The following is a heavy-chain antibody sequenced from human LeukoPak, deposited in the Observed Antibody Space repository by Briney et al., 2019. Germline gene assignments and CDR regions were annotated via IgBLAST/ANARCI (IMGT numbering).Heavy chain of an antibody. Sequence: SETLSLTCTVSGGSISSYYWSWIRQPPEKGLEWIGYIYYSGSTNYNPSLKSRVTISVDTSKNQFSLKLSSVTAADTAVYYCARDPSWEWNSFDPWGQGTLVTVSS. V-gene: IGHV4-59*01. CDR1: GGSISSYY. J-gene: IGHJ5*02. CDR3: ARDPSWEWNSFDP. D-gene: IGHD3-3*01. CDR2: IYYSGST.